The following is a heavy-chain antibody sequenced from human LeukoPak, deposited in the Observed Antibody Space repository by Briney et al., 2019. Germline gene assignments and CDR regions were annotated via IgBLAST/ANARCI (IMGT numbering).Heavy chain of an antibody. V-gene: IGHV3-53*01. Sequence: GGSLRLSCAASGFTVSSNYMSWVRQAPGKGLEWVSALSSGGTTYYADSLKGRFTISRDSSKNTLYLQMNSLRAEDTAVYYCAKGDTAMVCLDYWGQGTLVTVSS. J-gene: IGHJ4*02. D-gene: IGHD5-18*01. CDR1: GFTVSSNY. CDR3: AKGDTAMVCLDY. CDR2: LSSGGTT.